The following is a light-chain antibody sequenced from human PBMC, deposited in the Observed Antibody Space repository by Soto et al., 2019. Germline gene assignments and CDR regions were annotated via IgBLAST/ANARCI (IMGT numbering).Light chain of an antibody. CDR3: QSYDTSLSGYV. J-gene: IGLJ1*01. CDR1: SSNIGAGYD. CDR2: GNS. Sequence: QSVLTKPPSVSGAPGQRVTISCPGSSSNIGAGYDVHWYQQLPGTAPKLLIYGNSNRPSGVPDRFSGSKSGTSASLAITGLQAEDEADYYCQSYDTSLSGYVFGTGTKLTVL. V-gene: IGLV1-40*01.